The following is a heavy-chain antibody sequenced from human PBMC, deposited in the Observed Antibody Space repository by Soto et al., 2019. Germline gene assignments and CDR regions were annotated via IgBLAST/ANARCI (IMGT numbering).Heavy chain of an antibody. V-gene: IGHV3-23*01. J-gene: IGHJ4*03. D-gene: IGHD1-26*01. CDR1: GFTFSSYW. CDR3: AKDLRATRYGEIDY. CDR2: ISGSGGST. Sequence: GGSLRLSCAASGFTFSSYWMHWVRQAPGKGLEWVSAISGSGGSTYYADSVKGRFTISRDNSKNTLYLQMNSLRAEDTAVYYCAKDLRATRYGEIDYWGQGTTVTVSS.